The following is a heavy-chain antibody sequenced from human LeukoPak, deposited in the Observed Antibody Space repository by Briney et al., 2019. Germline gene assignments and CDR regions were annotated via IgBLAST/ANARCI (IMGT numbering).Heavy chain of an antibody. J-gene: IGHJ6*03. CDR3: ALGGDSYYYYYYMDV. Sequence: ASVKVSCKASGYTFTDYYLHWVRRAPGQVLEWMGWITPNTGGTNYAQKFQGRVTMTRDTSINTAYMELTSLRSDDTAVYYCALGGDSYYYYYYMDVWGKGTTVTVSS. CDR2: ITPNTGGT. D-gene: IGHD2-21*02. CDR1: GYTFTDYY. V-gene: IGHV1-2*02.